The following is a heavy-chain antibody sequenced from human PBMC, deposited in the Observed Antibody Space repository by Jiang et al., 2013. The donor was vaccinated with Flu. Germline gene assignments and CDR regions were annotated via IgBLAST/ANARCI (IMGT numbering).Heavy chain of an antibody. CDR1: GGSISSYY. V-gene: IGHV4-59*08. CDR3: ARHSYMVRGVIITEAVFDY. CDR2: IYYSGST. Sequence: LVKPSETLSLTCTVSGGSISSYYWSWIRQPPGKGLEWIGYIYYSGSTNYNPSLKSRVTISVDTSKNQFSLKLSSVTAADTAVYYCARHSYMVRGVIITEAVFDYWGQGTLVTVSS. D-gene: IGHD3-10*01. J-gene: IGHJ4*02.